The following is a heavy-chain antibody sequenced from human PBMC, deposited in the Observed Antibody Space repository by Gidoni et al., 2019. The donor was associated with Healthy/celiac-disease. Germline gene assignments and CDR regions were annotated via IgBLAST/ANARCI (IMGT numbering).Heavy chain of an antibody. CDR1: GFTFSSYA. J-gene: IGHJ6*02. CDR3: AKYSVYYDSRFPYYYYGMDV. V-gene: IGHV3-23*01. CDR2: ISGSDGST. Sequence: EVQLLESGGGLVQPGGSLRLSCAASGFTFSSYAMSWVRQAPGKGLEWVSAISGSDGSTYYADSVKGRFTISRDNSKNTLYLQMNSLRAEDTAVYYCAKYSVYYDSRFPYYYYGMDVWGQGTTVTVSS. D-gene: IGHD3-22*01.